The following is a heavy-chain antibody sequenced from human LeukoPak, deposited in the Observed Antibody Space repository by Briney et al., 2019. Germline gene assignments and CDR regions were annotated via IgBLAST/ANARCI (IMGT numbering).Heavy chain of an antibody. V-gene: IGHV4-30-2*01. CDR1: GDSISSGGYS. J-gene: IGHJ5*02. Sequence: SETLSLTCTVSGDSISSGGYSWSWIRQPPGKGLEWIGYIYHSGSTYYNPSLKSRVTISVDRSKNQFSLKLSSVTAADTAVYYCARAGITMVRGVRRGIRFDPWGQGTLVTVSS. D-gene: IGHD3-10*01. CDR2: IYHSGST. CDR3: ARAGITMVRGVRRGIRFDP.